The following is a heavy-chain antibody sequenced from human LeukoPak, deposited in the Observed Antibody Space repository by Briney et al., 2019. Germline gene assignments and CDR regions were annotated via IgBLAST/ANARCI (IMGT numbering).Heavy chain of an antibody. CDR3: ARGLRYFDWHLQIFDY. CDR1: GGSISSTNW. J-gene: IGHJ4*02. CDR2: IYHTGST. D-gene: IGHD3-9*01. Sequence: SETLSLTCTVSGGSISSTNWWSWVRQPPGKGLEWIGEIYHTGSTNYNPSLKSRVTISVDNSKNQFSLKLSSVTAADTAVYYRARGLRYFDWHLQIFDYWGQGTLVTVSS. V-gene: IGHV4-4*02.